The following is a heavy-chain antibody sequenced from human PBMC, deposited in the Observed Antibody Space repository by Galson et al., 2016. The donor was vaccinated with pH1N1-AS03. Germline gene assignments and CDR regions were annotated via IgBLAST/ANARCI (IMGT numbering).Heavy chain of an antibody. V-gene: IGHV3-7*01. Sequence: SLRLSCAASEFTFSTYWMTWVRQAPGKGLEWVANIKKDGSDKSYVDSVKGRFTISRDNAKNSVFLQMNSLRTEDTAVYYCERDRNDCAGGVCYDVLDIWGQGTMVTVSS. CDR1: EFTFSTYW. CDR3: ERDRNDCAGGVCYDVLDI. D-gene: IGHD2-8*02. J-gene: IGHJ3*02. CDR2: IKKDGSDK.